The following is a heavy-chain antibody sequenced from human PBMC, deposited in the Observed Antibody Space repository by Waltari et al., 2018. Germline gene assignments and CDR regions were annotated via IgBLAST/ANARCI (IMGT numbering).Heavy chain of an antibody. D-gene: IGHD4-17*01. Sequence: QVQLQESGPGLVKPSETLSLTCAVSGYSIRSGYYWGWIRQPPGKGLEWIGSVYHSGGTYYNPSLKSRVAISLDMSKNQFSLKVMSVTAADTAVYYCARALTSDYGDYGWWGQGTLVTVSS. J-gene: IGHJ4*02. CDR3: ARALTSDYGDYGW. CDR2: VYHSGGT. CDR1: GYSIRSGYY. V-gene: IGHV4-38-2*01.